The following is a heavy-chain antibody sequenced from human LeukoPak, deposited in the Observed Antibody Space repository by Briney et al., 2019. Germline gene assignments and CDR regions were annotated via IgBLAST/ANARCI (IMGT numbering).Heavy chain of an antibody. V-gene: IGHV4-34*01. CDR3: ARHRSEWLAYYYYYMDV. J-gene: IGHJ6*03. Sequence: PSETLSLTCAVYGGSFSGYYWSWIRQPPGKGLEWIGEINHSGSTNYNPSLKSRVTISVDKSKNQFSLKLSSVTAADTAVYYCARHRSEWLAYYYYYMDVWGKGTTVTISS. CDR1: GGSFSGYY. D-gene: IGHD6-19*01. CDR2: INHSGST.